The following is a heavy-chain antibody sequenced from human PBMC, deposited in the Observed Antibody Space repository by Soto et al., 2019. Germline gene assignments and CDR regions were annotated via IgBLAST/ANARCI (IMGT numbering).Heavy chain of an antibody. D-gene: IGHD2-2*01. CDR2: INHSGSS. Sequence: QVQLQQWGAGLLKPSETLSLTCAVHGGSFSGFYWTWIRQPPGKGLEWIGEINHSGSSNYNPPLKSRVTMSLDTSRNQFSLSLNSVTAADTAVYYCARMACPWYFDLWGRGTLVTVSS. CDR3: ARMACPWYFDL. J-gene: IGHJ2*01. V-gene: IGHV4-34*01. CDR1: GGSFSGFY.